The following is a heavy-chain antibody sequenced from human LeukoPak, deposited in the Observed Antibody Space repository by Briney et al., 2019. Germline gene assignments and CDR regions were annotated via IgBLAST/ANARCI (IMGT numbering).Heavy chain of an antibody. D-gene: IGHD6-19*01. CDR1: GFTFDDYG. Sequence: PGGSLRLSCAASGFTFDDYGVSWVRQAPGKGLEWVSGINWNGGSTGYADSVKGRFTISRDNAKNSLYLQMNSLRTEDTALYYCAKLVGVSSGFVDYWGQGTLVTVFS. CDR2: INWNGGST. J-gene: IGHJ4*02. CDR3: AKLVGVSSGFVDY. V-gene: IGHV3-20*04.